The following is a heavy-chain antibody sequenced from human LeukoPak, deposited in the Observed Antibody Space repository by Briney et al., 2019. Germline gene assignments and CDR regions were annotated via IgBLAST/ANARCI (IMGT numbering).Heavy chain of an antibody. CDR3: ARDRGAAAGIFDY. CDR1: GDSISTYY. D-gene: IGHD6-13*01. J-gene: IGHJ4*02. CDR2: IYYRVTS. V-gene: IGHV4-59*01. Sequence: PSETLSLTCTVSGDSISTYYWSWIRQPPGKGLEWIGYIYYRVTSDYNPSLKSRVTMSVDMSTRQISLKLSSVTAADTAVYYCARDRGAAAGIFDYWGQGTLVTVSS.